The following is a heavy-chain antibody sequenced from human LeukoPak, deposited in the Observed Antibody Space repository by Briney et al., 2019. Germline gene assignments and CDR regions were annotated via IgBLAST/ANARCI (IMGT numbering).Heavy chain of an antibody. CDR1: GFTFSSYA. J-gene: IGHJ4*02. CDR3: AREDYYHFDY. CDR2: MYPSGST. V-gene: IGHV4-59*01. Sequence: PGGSLRLSCAASGFTFSSYAMCWIPQPPGKGLEWIGYMYPSGSTNYNPSLKSRVTISVDTSKNQFSLKVSSVTAADTAVYYCAREDYYHFDYWGQGTLVTVSS. D-gene: IGHD3-22*01.